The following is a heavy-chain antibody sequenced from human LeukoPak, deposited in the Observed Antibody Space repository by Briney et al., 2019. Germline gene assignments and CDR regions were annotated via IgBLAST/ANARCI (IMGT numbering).Heavy chain of an antibody. V-gene: IGHV4-34*09. CDR3: ARGYCSSTSCYTDDLYFDY. Sequence: PSETLSLTCAVYGGSFSGYYWSWIRQPPGKGLEWIGYIYYSGSTYYNPSLKSRVTISVDTSKNQFSLKLSSVTAADTAVYYCARGYCSSTSCYTDDLYFDYWGQGTLVTVSS. D-gene: IGHD2-2*02. CDR1: GGSFSGYY. CDR2: IYYSGST. J-gene: IGHJ4*02.